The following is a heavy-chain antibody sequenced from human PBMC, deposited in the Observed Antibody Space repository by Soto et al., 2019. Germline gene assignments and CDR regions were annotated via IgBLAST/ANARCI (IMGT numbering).Heavy chain of an antibody. V-gene: IGHV4-39*01. CDR1: GGSISSSSYY. CDR2: IYYSGST. J-gene: IGHJ4*02. CDR3: ARSMITFGGVIVTQYYFDY. Sequence: SETLSLTCTVSGGSISSSSYYWGWIRQPPGKGLEWIGSIYYSGSTYYNPSLKSRVTISVDTSKNQFSLKLSSVTAADTAVYYCARSMITFGGVIVTQYYFDYWGQGTLVTVSS. D-gene: IGHD3-16*02.